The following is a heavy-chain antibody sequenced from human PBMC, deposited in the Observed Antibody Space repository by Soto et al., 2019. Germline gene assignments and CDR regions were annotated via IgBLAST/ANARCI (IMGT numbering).Heavy chain of an antibody. V-gene: IGHV3-30*03. D-gene: IGHD3-10*01. J-gene: IGHJ4*02. CDR3: ARHLPLLIVMVRRVNWRGYDY. Sequence: QVQPVESGGGVVQPGRSLRLSCAASGFTFSDYGMHWVRQAPGRGLEWVAVISYDGDNRYYVDSVKGRFTMSRDNSKNTVYLQMNSLRAEDTAVYYWARHLPLLIVMVRRVNWRGYDYWGQGTLVTVSS. CDR1: GFTFSDYG. CDR2: ISYDGDNR.